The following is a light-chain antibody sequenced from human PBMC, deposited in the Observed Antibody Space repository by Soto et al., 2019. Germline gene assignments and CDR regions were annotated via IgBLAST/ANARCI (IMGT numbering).Light chain of an antibody. Sequence: EIQMTQSPSTLSASVGGRVTITCRASQSISSWLAWYQQKPGVAPKLLMYKASTLESGVPSRCSGSGFGTDFTLTINSLQPEDFATYCCQRGDWSAITFGQRRRLEIK. CDR2: KAS. CDR3: QRGDWSAIT. J-gene: IGKJ5*01. V-gene: IGKV1-5*03. CDR1: QSISSW.